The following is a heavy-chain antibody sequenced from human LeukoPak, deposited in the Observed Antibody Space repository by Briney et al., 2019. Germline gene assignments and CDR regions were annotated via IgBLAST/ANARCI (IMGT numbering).Heavy chain of an antibody. CDR2: MNPNSGNT. Sequence: ASVKVSCKSSGYTFTSYDIHWVRQATGQGLEWMGWMNPNSGNTGYAQKFQGRVTMTRNTSISTAYMELSSLRSEDTAVYYCARGGAIFGVVRDYYYYGMDVWGQGTTVTVSS. CDR3: ARGGAIFGVVRDYYYYGMDV. J-gene: IGHJ6*02. CDR1: GYTFTSYD. D-gene: IGHD3-3*01. V-gene: IGHV1-8*01.